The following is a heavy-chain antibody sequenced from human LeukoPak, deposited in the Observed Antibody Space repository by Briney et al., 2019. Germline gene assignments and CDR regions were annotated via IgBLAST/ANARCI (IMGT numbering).Heavy chain of an antibody. CDR3: ARDHEDTAMVTPHAFDI. D-gene: IGHD5-18*01. CDR1: GGSISSGDYY. CDR2: IYYSGST. V-gene: IGHV4-61*08. J-gene: IGHJ3*02. Sequence: SETLSLTCTVSGGSISSGDYYWSWIRQPPGKGLEWIGYIYYSGSTNYNPSLKSRVTISADTSKNQFSLKLSSVTAADTAVYYCARDHEDTAMVTPHAFDIWGQGTMVTVSS.